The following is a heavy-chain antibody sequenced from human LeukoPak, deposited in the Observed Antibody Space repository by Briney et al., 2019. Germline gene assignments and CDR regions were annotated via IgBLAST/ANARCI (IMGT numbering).Heavy chain of an antibody. CDR1: GXTFSAYA. V-gene: IGHV3-21*01. D-gene: IGHD2-21*02. CDR2: ISSTSTYI. CDR3: ARGLCGGDCYSD. Sequence: PGGSLRLSCEASGXTFSAYAMTWVRQAPGKGLEWVSSISSTSTYIYYADSVKGRFTISRDNAKNSLYLQMNSLRAEDTAAYYCARGLCGGDCYSDWGQGTLVTVSS. J-gene: IGHJ4*02.